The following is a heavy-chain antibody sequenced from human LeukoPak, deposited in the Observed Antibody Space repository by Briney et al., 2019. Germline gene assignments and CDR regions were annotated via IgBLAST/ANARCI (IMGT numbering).Heavy chain of an antibody. CDR2: ISTSGSYI. Sequence: GGSLRLSCAASGFTFSTYSLNWVRQAPGKGLEWVSSISTSGSYIYYAGSVKGRFTISRDSAKNSLYLQMNSLTAEDTAVYYCARPLSRSSQAYCFDYWGQGTLVTVSS. CDR1: GFTFSTYS. V-gene: IGHV3-21*01. J-gene: IGHJ4*02. D-gene: IGHD2-21*01. CDR3: ARPLSRSSQAYCFDY.